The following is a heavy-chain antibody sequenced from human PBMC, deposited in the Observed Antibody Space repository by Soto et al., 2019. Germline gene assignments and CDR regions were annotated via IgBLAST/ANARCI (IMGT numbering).Heavy chain of an antibody. V-gene: IGHV4-30-2*01. Sequence: QLQLQEYGSGLVKPSQTLSLTCAVSGGSMSSGGYSWSWIRQPPGKGLERSGYSYHNGSPYYNPSLKSRATISVDRSKSQFSLKLSSVTAADTAVYYCARVPDVWGQGTTVTVSS. CDR2: SYHNGSP. CDR3: ARVPDV. CDR1: GGSMSSGGYS. J-gene: IGHJ6*02.